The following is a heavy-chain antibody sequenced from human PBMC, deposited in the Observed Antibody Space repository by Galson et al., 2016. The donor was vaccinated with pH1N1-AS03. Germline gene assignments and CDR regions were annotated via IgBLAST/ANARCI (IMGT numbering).Heavy chain of an antibody. CDR3: ARERGLTGEGIRCFDL. CDR1: GGSISSYY. Sequence: TLSLTCTVSGGSISSYYWSWIRQPPGKGLEWIGYIYYSGSTNYNPSLKSRVTISVDTSKNQFSLKLSSVTAADQAVYYIARERGLTGEGIRCFDLWGRGTLVTVSS. CDR2: IYYSGST. V-gene: IGHV4-59*01. J-gene: IGHJ2*01. D-gene: IGHD7-27*01.